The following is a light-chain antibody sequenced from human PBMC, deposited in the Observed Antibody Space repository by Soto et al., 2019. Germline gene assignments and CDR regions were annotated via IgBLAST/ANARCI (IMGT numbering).Light chain of an antibody. J-gene: IGKJ2*01. V-gene: IGKV3-15*01. CDR3: QQYNNWPHT. CDR1: QSVTSK. Sequence: EIVMTQSPVTLSLSPGERATLSCRASQSVTSKLAWFQQKPGQAPRLLIYATSTRATGVPARFSGSGSGTDFTLTISSLQSEDFAVYSCQQYNNWPHTFGQGTKLEIK. CDR2: ATS.